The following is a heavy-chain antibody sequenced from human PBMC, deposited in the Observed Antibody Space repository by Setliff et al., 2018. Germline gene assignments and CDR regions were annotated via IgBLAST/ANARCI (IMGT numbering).Heavy chain of an antibody. D-gene: IGHD3-3*01. CDR1: GGSFSGYY. CDR3: AREQSNYDFWSGYYGSYYYYMDV. CDR2: INHSGST. Sequence: SETLSLTCAVYGGSFSGYYWSWIRQPPGKGLEWIGEINHSGSTNYNPSLKSRVTISVDTSKNQFSLKLSSVTAADTAVYYCAREQSNYDFWSGYYGSYYYYMDVWGKGTTVTVS. J-gene: IGHJ6*03. V-gene: IGHV4-34*01.